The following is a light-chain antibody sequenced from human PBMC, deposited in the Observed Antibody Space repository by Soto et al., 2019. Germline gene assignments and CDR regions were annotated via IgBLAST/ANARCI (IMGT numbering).Light chain of an antibody. CDR2: GAS. J-gene: IGKJ2*01. Sequence: AIPMTQSPSSLSASVGDRVTITCRASQDIRNELGWYQQKSGTAPKLLIYGASNLQSGVPSRFSVSGSGTDFTLTISSLQPEDFATYYCLQDYNYPRTFGQGTILEI. CDR1: QDIRNE. CDR3: LQDYNYPRT. V-gene: IGKV1-6*01.